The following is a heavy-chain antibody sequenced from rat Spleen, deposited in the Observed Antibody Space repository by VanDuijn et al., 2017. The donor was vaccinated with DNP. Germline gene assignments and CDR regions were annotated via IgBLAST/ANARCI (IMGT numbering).Heavy chain of an antibody. CDR2: ISYSGST. J-gene: IGHJ3*01. CDR1: GSSIISNY. CDR3: ARWTRYFDY. Sequence: EVQLQESGPGLVKPSQSLSLTCSVTGSSIISNYWAWIRKFPGNKMEWTGNISYSGSTNYNPSLRSRISITRDTSKNHFFLHLNSVTTEDTATYSCARWTRYFDYWGQGTLVTVSS. D-gene: IGHD1-5*01. V-gene: IGHV3-1*01.